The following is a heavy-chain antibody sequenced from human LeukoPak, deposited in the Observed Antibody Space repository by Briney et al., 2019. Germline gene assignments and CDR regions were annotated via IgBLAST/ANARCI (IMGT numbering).Heavy chain of an antibody. J-gene: IGHJ6*03. CDR1: GFTFRNFG. CDR2: ISGSGGST. Sequence: GGSLRLSCAASGFTFRNFGMTWVRQTPGKGLEWISGISGSGGSTSCADSVKGRFTTSRDNSKNTMFLQMNSLRVEDTAVFYCARGLGAMDVWGKGTTVIVSS. CDR3: ARGLGAMDV. D-gene: IGHD3-10*01. V-gene: IGHV3-23*01.